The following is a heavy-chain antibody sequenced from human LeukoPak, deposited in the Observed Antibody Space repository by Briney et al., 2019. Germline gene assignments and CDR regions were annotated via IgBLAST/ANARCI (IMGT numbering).Heavy chain of an antibody. CDR2: MYFSGST. J-gene: IGHJ6*03. D-gene: IGHD7-27*01. CDR3: ARGLGTPFYFYYYMDV. CDR1: GGSIRSYY. V-gene: IGHV4-59*01. Sequence: PSETLSLTCTVSGGSIRSYYWSWIRQSPGKGLEWIGHMYFSGSTKYSPSLKSRVSMSVDTSKNQFSLIVTSATAADTAVSFRARGLGTPFYFYYYMDVWGKGTTVTVSS.